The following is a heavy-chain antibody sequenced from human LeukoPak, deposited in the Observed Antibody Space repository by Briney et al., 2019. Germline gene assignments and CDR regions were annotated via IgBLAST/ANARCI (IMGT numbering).Heavy chain of an antibody. CDR3: AREGGIIVAGKFDS. CDR2: IQYDESDK. D-gene: IGHD6-19*01. Sequence: GGSLRLSCATSGLTFSTSGMHWVRQAPGKGLEWVAFIQYDESDKYYADSVRGRLTISRDNSKNTLYLQMNSLRAEDTAVYYCAREGGIIVAGKFDSWGQGTLVTVSS. CDR1: GLTFSTSG. J-gene: IGHJ4*02. V-gene: IGHV3-30*02.